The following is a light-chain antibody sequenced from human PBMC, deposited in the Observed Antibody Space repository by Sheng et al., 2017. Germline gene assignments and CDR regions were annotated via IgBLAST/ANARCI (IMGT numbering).Light chain of an antibody. CDR3: QSYDSLGYV. CDR1: YSNIGAGYD. V-gene: IGLV1-40*01. CDR2: DNI. Sequence: QPVLTQPPSVSGAPGQTVTISCAGAYSNIGAGYDVHRYQLVPGRGPKLVIYDNIHRPSGVPDRFSGSKSGASGTLDITGLQPEDEAEYFCQSYDSLGYVFGTGTKVTVL. J-gene: IGLJ1*01.